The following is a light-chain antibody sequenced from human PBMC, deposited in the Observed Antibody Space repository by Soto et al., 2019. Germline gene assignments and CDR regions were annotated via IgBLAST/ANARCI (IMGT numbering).Light chain of an antibody. CDR2: AAS. V-gene: IGKV1-39*01. CDR3: QQNYRATPWT. Sequence: DIQMTQSPSSLSASVGDRITITCRASQSISRYLNWYQHKPGQAPKLLINAASSLDRDVPSRFSGGGSGTDFTLNISSLQPDDFATYYCQQNYRATPWTFGQGTKVEVK. CDR1: QSISRY. J-gene: IGKJ1*01.